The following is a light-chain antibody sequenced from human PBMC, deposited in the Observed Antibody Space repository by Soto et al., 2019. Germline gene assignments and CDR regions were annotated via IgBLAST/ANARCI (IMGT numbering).Light chain of an antibody. Sequence: QSALTRPASVSGSPGQSITISCTGTTSDVGGYNSVSWYQQHPGKAPKLMIYDVSNRPSGVSNRFSGSKSGNTASLTISGLQTEDEAHYFCSSYTTSSSYVFGTGTKLTVL. CDR3: SSYTTSSSYV. V-gene: IGLV2-14*03. CDR2: DVS. CDR1: TSDVGGYNS. J-gene: IGLJ1*01.